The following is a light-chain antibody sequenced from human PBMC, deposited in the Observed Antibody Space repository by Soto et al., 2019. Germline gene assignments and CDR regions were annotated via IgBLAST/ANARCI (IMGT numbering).Light chain of an antibody. CDR2: DAS. CDR1: QNINAW. J-gene: IGKJ1*01. V-gene: IGKV1-5*01. CDR3: QHYSLYSPWT. Sequence: DIPMTQSASSLSGSLGDRVTITWRTSQNINAWLAWYQQRPAQAPKLLVYDASTVQSGVPSRFSGSGSGTEFTPTISSLQPDDSATYYCQHYSLYSPWTFGQGTKVDIK.